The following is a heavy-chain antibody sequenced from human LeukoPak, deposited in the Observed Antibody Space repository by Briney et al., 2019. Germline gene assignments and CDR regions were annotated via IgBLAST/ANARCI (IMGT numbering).Heavy chain of an antibody. CDR2: IYHSGST. D-gene: IGHD3-10*01. Sequence: SQTLSLTCAVSGGSISSGGYSWSWIRQPPGKGLEWIGYIYHSGSTYYNPSLKSRVTISVDRSKNQFSLKLSSVTAADTAVYYCARDETYYGSGSWFDPWGQGTLVTVSS. CDR1: GGSISSGGYS. J-gene: IGHJ5*02. CDR3: ARDETYYGSGSWFDP. V-gene: IGHV4-30-2*01.